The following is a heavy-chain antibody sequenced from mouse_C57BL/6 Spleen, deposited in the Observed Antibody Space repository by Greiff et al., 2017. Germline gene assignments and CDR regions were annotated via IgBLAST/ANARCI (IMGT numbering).Heavy chain of an antibody. CDR3: ARSTTVVDYYAMDY. V-gene: IGHV3-6*01. J-gene: IGHJ4*01. Sequence: EVQLVESGPGLVKPSPSLSLTCSVTGYSITSGYYWNWIRQFPGNKLEWMGYISYDGSNNYNPSLKNRISITRDTSKNQFFLKLNSVTTEDTATYYGARSTTVVDYYAMDYWGQGTSVTVSS. D-gene: IGHD1-1*01. CDR1: GYSITSGYY. CDR2: ISYDGSN.